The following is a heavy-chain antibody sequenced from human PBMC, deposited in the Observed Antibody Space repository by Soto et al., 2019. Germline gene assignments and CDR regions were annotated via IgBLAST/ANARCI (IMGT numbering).Heavy chain of an antibody. V-gene: IGHV4-30-2*01. J-gene: IGHJ2*01. CDR3: VRECGSGSQDWFFDL. Sequence: QVRLQESGSGLVKPSQTLSLTCVVSGGFISSGGYSWSWIRQPPGKGLEWIGYIFPSGSTYYNPSLRCLVTISIATSKNQVSLNLSSVTAQATAVYYCVRECGSGSQDWFFDLWGRGTLVTVSS. CDR2: IFPSGST. CDR1: GGFISSGGYS. D-gene: IGHD1-26*01.